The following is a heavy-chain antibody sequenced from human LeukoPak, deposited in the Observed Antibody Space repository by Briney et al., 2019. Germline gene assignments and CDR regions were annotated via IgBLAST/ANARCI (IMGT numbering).Heavy chain of an antibody. D-gene: IGHD7-27*01. CDR1: GGSISSGSYY. CDR3: ARKRPWGLSRYFDY. CDR2: IYTSGST. J-gene: IGHJ4*02. Sequence: SETLSLTCTVSGGSISSGSYYWSWIRQPAGKGLEWIGRIYTSGSTNYNPSLKSRVTISGDTSKNRFSLKLSSVTAADTAVYYCARKRPWGLSRYFDYWGQGTLVTVSS. V-gene: IGHV4-61*02.